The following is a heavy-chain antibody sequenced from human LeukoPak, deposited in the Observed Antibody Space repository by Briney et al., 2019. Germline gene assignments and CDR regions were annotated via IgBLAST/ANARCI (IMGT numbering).Heavy chain of an antibody. Sequence: GGPLRLSCAPSGFTFSSYWMIWLRQAPGKGLEGVANIKQDGSEKYYVDSVKGRFTISRDNAKNSLYLQMNSLRAEDTAVYYCARDGVEFGEIGWFDPWGQGTLVTVSS. J-gene: IGHJ5*02. V-gene: IGHV3-7*03. CDR2: IKQDGSEK. D-gene: IGHD3-10*01. CDR1: GFTFSSYW. CDR3: ARDGVEFGEIGWFDP.